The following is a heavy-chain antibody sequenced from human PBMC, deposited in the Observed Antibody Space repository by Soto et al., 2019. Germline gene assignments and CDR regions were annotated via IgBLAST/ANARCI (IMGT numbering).Heavy chain of an antibody. CDR1: GGTFSTYT. D-gene: IGHD3-22*01. V-gene: IGHV1-69*08. J-gene: IGHJ5*02. CDR2: IIPIIGII. Sequence: QVQLVQSGAEVKKPGSSVKVSCKASGGTFSTYTITWVRQAPGQGLEWMGRIIPIIGIINYAQKCQGRVTITADKFTRTAYTELTRLRSDDTAVYYCAGDPDSHYNDSHASSYPWGQGTLVTVSS. CDR3: AGDPDSHYNDSHASSYP.